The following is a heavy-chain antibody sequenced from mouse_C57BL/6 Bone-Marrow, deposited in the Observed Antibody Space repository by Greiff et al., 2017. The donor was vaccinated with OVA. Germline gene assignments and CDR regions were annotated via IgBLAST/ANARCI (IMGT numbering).Heavy chain of an antibody. D-gene: IGHD2-5*01. CDR2: IDPSDSET. Sequence: QVQLQQPGAELVRPGSSVKLSCKASGYTFTSYWMHWVKQRPIQGLEWIGNIDPSDSETHYNQKFKDKATLTVDKSSSTAYMQRSSLTSEDSAVYYCARRSNYHLAMDYWGQGTSVTVSS. CDR3: ARRSNYHLAMDY. J-gene: IGHJ4*01. CDR1: GYTFTSYW. V-gene: IGHV1-52*01.